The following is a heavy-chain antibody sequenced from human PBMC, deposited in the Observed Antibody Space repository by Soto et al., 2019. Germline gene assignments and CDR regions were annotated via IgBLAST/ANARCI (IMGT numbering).Heavy chain of an antibody. CDR2: MNAKSGDT. CDR3: ARGNPFNYAGFDV. Sequence: QAHLEQSGAELKRPGASVKVSCKASGYTFSDFDINWLRQASVQGPEWMGWMNAKSGDTFFAQRFQGKFNMTWDTSLSNAYMEVGSLTSDDTAIYYCARGNPFNYAGFDVWGQGTTVAVSS. V-gene: IGHV1-8*01. D-gene: IGHD3-16*01. CDR1: GYTFSDFD. J-gene: IGHJ6*02.